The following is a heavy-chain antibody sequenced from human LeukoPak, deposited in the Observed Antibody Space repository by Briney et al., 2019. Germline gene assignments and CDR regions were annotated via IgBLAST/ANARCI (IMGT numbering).Heavy chain of an antibody. D-gene: IGHD3-9*01. Sequence: ASVKVSCKASGYTFTSYGISWVRQAPGQGLEWMGWISAYNGNTNYAQKLQGRVTMTTDTSTSTAYMGLRSLRSDDTAVYYCARAYYDILTGYPFDIWGQGTMVTVSS. CDR2: ISAYNGNT. V-gene: IGHV1-18*01. CDR1: GYTFTSYG. CDR3: ARAYYDILTGYPFDI. J-gene: IGHJ3*02.